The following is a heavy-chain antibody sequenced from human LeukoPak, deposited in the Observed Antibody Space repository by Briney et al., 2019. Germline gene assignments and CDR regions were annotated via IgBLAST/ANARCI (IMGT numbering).Heavy chain of an antibody. V-gene: IGHV3-53*01. J-gene: IGHJ6*03. Sequence: GGSLRLSCAASGFTVSSNYMSWVRQAPGKGLEWVSVIYSGGSTYYADSVKGRFTISRDNSKNTLYLQMNSLRAEDTAVYYCAREQWSTQTDYYYYMDVWGKGTTVTVSS. CDR2: IYSGGST. CDR1: GFTVSSNY. CDR3: AREQWSTQTDYYYYMDV. D-gene: IGHD6-19*01.